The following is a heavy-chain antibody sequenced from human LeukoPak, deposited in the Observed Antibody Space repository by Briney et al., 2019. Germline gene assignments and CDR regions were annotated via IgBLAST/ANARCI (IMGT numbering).Heavy chain of an antibody. Sequence: GGSLRLSCAASGFTFSSYSMNWVRQAPGKGLEWVSSISSSSSYIYYADSVKGRFTISRDNAKNSLYLQMNSLRAEDTAVYYCALMVAPRSPQGGMDVWGQGTTVTVSS. CDR1: GFTFSSYS. V-gene: IGHV3-21*01. CDR3: ALMVAPRSPQGGMDV. D-gene: IGHD2-8*01. CDR2: ISSSSSYI. J-gene: IGHJ6*02.